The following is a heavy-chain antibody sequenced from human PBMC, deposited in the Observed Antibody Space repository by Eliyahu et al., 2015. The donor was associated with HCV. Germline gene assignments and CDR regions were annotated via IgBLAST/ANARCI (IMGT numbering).Heavy chain of an antibody. CDR1: GGXISSHY. D-gene: IGHD3-10*01. CDR3: ARTIVIESLLRGVRRYFDS. CDR2: VYSTGST. Sequence: QVQLQESGPGLLKPSETLSLTCTVSGGXISSHYWSWIRQSPGKGLEWIGYVYSTGSTNYNPSLRSRVTISVDTSMNHFSLMVFSVTAADSAVYYCARTIVIESLLRGVRRYFDSWGQGTLVTVSS. V-gene: IGHV4-59*08. J-gene: IGHJ4*02.